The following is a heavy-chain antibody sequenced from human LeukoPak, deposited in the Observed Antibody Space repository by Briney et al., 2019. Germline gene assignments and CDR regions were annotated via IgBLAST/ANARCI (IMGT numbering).Heavy chain of an antibody. CDR1: GYTFTSYG. CDR3: ARDWSGSFDY. Sequence: RASVKVSCKASGYTFTSYGISWVRQAPGQGVEWMGWISAYNGNTNFVQKLQDRVTMTADTSTTTAYMELRSLRSDDTAVYYCARDWSGSFDYWGQGTLVTVSS. D-gene: IGHD3-3*01. V-gene: IGHV1-18*04. CDR2: ISAYNGNT. J-gene: IGHJ4*02.